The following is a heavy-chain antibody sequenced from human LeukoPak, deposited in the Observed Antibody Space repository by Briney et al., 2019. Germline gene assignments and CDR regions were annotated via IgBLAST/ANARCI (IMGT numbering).Heavy chain of an antibody. D-gene: IGHD6-6*01. V-gene: IGHV1-46*01. Sequence: ASVKVSCKASGYTFTSYGISWVRQAPGQGLEWMGIFNPSGGSTSYAQKFQGRVAMTRGTSTSTVYMELSSLRSEDTAVYYCARGGGSSSAWPLDYWGQGTLVTVSS. CDR2: FNPSGGST. J-gene: IGHJ4*02. CDR3: ARGGGSSSAWPLDY. CDR1: GYTFTSYG.